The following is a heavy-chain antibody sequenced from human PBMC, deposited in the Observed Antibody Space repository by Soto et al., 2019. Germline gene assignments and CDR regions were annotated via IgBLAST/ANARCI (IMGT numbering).Heavy chain of an antibody. CDR2: IYYSGST. Sequence: LQLQESGPGLVKPSETLSLTCTVSGGSISSSSYYWGWIRQPPGKGLEWIGSIYYSGSTYYNPSLKSRVTIPVHTSKNQFSLKLSSVTAADTAVYYCARRNVRTTGTTASSFDYWGQGTLVTVSS. V-gene: IGHV4-39*01. D-gene: IGHD1-7*01. J-gene: IGHJ4*02. CDR3: ARRNVRTTGTTASSFDY. CDR1: GGSISSSSYY.